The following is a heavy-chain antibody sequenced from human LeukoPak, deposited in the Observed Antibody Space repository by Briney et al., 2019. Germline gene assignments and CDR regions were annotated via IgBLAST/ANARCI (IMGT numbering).Heavy chain of an antibody. V-gene: IGHV4-59*01. Sequence: SETLSLTCTVSGGSISSYYWSWIRQPPGKGLEWIGYIYYSGSTNYNPSLKSRVTISVDTSKNQFSLKLSSVTAADTAVYYCARGRGYSYGYVESDYYFDYWGQGTLVTVSS. CDR1: GGSISSYY. CDR3: ARGRGYSYGYVESDYYFDY. J-gene: IGHJ4*02. CDR2: IYYSGST. D-gene: IGHD5-18*01.